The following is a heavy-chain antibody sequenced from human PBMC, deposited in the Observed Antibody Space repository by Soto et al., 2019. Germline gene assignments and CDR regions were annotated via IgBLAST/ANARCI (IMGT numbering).Heavy chain of an antibody. CDR1: GYAFTSYA. J-gene: IGHJ4*02. CDR3: ARGPVLRYFEWLLSTHKDIDY. D-gene: IGHD3-9*01. CDR2: INAGNGNT. V-gene: IGHV1-3*01. Sequence: ASVKVSCKASGYAFTSYAMHWVRQAPGQRLEWMGWINAGNGNTKYSQKFQGRVTITRDTSASTAYMELSSLRSEDTAVYYCARGPVLRYFEWLLSTHKDIDYWGQGTLVTVSS.